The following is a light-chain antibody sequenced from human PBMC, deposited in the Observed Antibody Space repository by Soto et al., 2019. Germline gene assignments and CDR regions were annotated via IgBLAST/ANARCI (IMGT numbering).Light chain of an antibody. CDR1: QSVRSN. Sequence: EIGMTQSLVTLSVSPGERATLSCRSSQSVRSNLAWYQQKPGQAPSLLIYGAFTRATGIPTRFSGSGSGTEFTLTVSSLQSEDFVVYYCQQYNNWPPIPFGQGTLLEIK. J-gene: IGKJ5*01. V-gene: IGKV3-15*01. CDR3: QQYNNWPPIP. CDR2: GAF.